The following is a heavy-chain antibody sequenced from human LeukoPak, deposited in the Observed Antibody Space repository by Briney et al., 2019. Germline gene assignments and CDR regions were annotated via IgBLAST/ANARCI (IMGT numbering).Heavy chain of an antibody. V-gene: IGHV3-48*03. J-gene: IGHJ6*04. CDR3: ARGYGDYRRYYYYGMDV. D-gene: IGHD4-17*01. Sequence: GGSLRLSCAASGFTFSSYEMNWVRQAPGKGLEWVSYISSSGSTIYYADSVKGRFTISRDNAMNSLYLQMNSLRAEDTAVYYCARGYGDYRRYYYYGMDVWGKGTTVTVSS. CDR2: ISSSGSTI. CDR1: GFTFSSYE.